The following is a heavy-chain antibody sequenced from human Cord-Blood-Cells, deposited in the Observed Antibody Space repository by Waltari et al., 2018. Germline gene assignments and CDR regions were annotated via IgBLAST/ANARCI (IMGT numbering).Heavy chain of an antibody. V-gene: IGHV4-34*01. CDR3: ARRDEGGAGDP. J-gene: IGHJ5*02. CDR2: INHSGST. Sequence: QVQLQQWGAGLLTPSETLSLTCAVYGGSFSGYSWSWIREPPGQGLEWIGEINHSGSTNYNPSLKSRVTISVDTSKNQFSLKLSSVTAADTAVYYCARRDEGGAGDPWGQGTLVTVSS. CDR1: GGSFSGYS. D-gene: IGHD3-16*01.